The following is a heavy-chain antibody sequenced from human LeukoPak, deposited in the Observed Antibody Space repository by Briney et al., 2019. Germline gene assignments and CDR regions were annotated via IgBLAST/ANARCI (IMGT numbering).Heavy chain of an antibody. CDR1: GYTFTGYY. J-gene: IGHJ4*02. CDR3: ARGLGEGYSYGETIDY. CDR2: IIPIFGTA. V-gene: IGHV1-69*13. Sequence: SVKVSCKASGYTFTGYYIHWVRQAPGQGLEWMGGIIPIFGTANYAQKFQGRVTITADESTSTGYMELSSLRSEDTAVYYCARGLGEGYSYGETIDYWGQGTLVTVSS. D-gene: IGHD5-18*01.